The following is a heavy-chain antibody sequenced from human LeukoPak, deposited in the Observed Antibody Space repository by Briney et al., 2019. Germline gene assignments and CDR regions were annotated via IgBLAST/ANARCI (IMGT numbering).Heavy chain of an antibody. CDR2: IYSGQNT. CDR3: ARGLEMTDPFGY. CDR1: GFTVSSDF. V-gene: IGHV3-66*02. J-gene: IGHJ4*02. Sequence: PGGSLRLSCAASGFTVSSDFMSWVRQAPGKGLEWVSVIYSGQNTYYADSVKGRFTISRDNYKNPVYLQMNRLRVEDPAVYYCARGLEMTDPFGYWGQGTLVTVSS. D-gene: IGHD5-24*01.